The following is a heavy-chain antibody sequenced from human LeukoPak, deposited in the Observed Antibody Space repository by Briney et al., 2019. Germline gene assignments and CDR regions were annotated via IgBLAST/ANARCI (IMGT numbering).Heavy chain of an antibody. CDR2: IYYSGST. CDR1: GGSISSSSYY. D-gene: IGHD1-14*01. CDR3: ATGGVNSLAFDP. Sequence: ASETLSLTCTVPGGSISSSSYYWGWIRQPPGKGLEWIGSIYYSGSTYYNPSLKSRVTISVDTSKNQFSLKLSSVTAADTAVYYCATGGVNSLAFDPWGQGTLVTVSS. J-gene: IGHJ5*02. V-gene: IGHV4-39*01.